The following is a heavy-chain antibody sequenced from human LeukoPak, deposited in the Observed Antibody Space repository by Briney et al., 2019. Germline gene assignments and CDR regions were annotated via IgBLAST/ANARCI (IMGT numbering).Heavy chain of an antibody. D-gene: IGHD3-3*01. CDR3: ARSVRFLEWLSSKYYFDY. CDR1: GGSISSSSYY. Sequence: PSETLSLTCTVSGGSISSSSYYWGWIRQPPGKGLEWIGSIYYSGSTYYNPSLKSRVTISVDTSKNQFSLKLSSVTAADTAVYYCARSVRFLEWLSSKYYFDYWGQGTLVTVSS. V-gene: IGHV4-39*07. CDR2: IYYSGST. J-gene: IGHJ4*02.